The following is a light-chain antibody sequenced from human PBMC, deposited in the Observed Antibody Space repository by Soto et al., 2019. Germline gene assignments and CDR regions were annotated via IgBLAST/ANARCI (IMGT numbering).Light chain of an antibody. CDR2: AAS. CDR3: QQSYSSPYT. CDR1: QTISSY. Sequence: DIQMTQSPSSLSASVGERVTITCRASQTISSYLNWYQQRPGKAPKLLIYAASSLQSGVALRFSGSGSGTDFTLTISSLQPEDFATYYCQQSYSSPYTFGQGTKLQI. V-gene: IGKV1-39*01. J-gene: IGKJ2*01.